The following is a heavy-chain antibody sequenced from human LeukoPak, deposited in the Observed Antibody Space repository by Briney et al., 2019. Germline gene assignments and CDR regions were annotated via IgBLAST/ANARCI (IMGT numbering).Heavy chain of an antibody. CDR1: GYTFTSYD. Sequence: GASVKVSCKASGYTFTSYDINWVRQAPGQGLEWMGGIIPIFGTANYAQKFQGRVTITADESTSTAYMELSSLRSEDTAVYYCARVSRDGYNPIDYWGQGTLVTVSS. J-gene: IGHJ4*02. CDR2: IIPIFGTA. V-gene: IGHV1-69*13. D-gene: IGHD5-24*01. CDR3: ARVSRDGYNPIDY.